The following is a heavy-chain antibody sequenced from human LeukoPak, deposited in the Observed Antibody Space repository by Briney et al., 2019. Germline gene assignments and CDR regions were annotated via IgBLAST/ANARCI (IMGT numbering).Heavy chain of an antibody. Sequence: ASVKVSCKASGYTFTGYYIHWVRQAPGQGLGWMGWINPNSGGTNYAQNFQGRVTMTRDTSISTAYMELSRLRSDDTAVYYCARGCSSTSCYFAVGNYWGQGTLVTVSS. J-gene: IGHJ4*02. V-gene: IGHV1-2*02. CDR2: INPNSGGT. CDR3: ARGCSSTSCYFAVGNY. CDR1: GYTFTGYY. D-gene: IGHD2-2*01.